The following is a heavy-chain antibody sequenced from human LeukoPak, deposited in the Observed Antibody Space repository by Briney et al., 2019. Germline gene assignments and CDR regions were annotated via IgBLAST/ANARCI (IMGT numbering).Heavy chain of an antibody. D-gene: IGHD1-7*01. CDR2: INHSGST. V-gene: IGHV4-34*01. CDR1: GGSFSGYY. J-gene: IGHJ4*02. CDR3: ARGIKLYNWNFGFFDH. Sequence: SETLSLTRAVYGGSFSGYYWSWIRQPPGKGLEWIGEINHSGSTNYNPSLKSRVTISVDTSKNQFSLKLSSVTAADTAVYYCARGIKLYNWNFGFFDHWGQGTLVTVSS.